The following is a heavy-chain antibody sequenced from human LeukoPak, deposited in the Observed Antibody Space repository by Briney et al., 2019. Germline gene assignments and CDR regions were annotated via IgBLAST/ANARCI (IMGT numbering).Heavy chain of an antibody. CDR3: AKDHRGYFYYLDV. V-gene: IGHV3-9*01. Sequence: GGSLRLSCAASGFTFDEYAMHWVRQAPGKGLEWVSGINRNSGSLGYADSVKGRFTISRDNAKNSLYLQMNSLRAEDTALYFCAKDHRGYFYYLDVWGKGTTVTISS. D-gene: IGHD3-10*01. CDR2: INRNSGSL. CDR1: GFTFDEYA. J-gene: IGHJ6*03.